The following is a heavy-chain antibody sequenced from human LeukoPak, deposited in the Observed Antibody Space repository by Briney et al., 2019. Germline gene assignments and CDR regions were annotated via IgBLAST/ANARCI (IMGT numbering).Heavy chain of an antibody. CDR1: GYTFTSYG. V-gene: IGHV3-33*01. D-gene: IGHD5-18*01. CDR2: IWYDGSNK. Sequence: SCKASGYTFTSYGISWVRQAPGQGLEWVAVIWYDGSNKYYADSVKGRFTISRDNSKNTLYLQMNSLRAEDTAVYYCARARLMVDTAMVPNYWGQGTLVTVSS. J-gene: IGHJ4*02. CDR3: ARARLMVDTAMVPNY.